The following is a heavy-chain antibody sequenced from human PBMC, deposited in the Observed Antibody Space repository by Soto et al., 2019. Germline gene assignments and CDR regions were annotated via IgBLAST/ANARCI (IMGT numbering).Heavy chain of an antibody. CDR3: ARVYYGDYAFDI. V-gene: IGHV3-53*04. Sequence: GESLKISCAASGFTVSSNYMSWVRQAPGKGLEWVSVIYSGGSTYYADSVKGRFTISRHNSKNTLYLQMNSLRAEDTAVYYCARVYYGDYAFDIWGQGTMVTVSS. J-gene: IGHJ3*02. CDR2: IYSGGST. CDR1: GFTVSSNY. D-gene: IGHD4-17*01.